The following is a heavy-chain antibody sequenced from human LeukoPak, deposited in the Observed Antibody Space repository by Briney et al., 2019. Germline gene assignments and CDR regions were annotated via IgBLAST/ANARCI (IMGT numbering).Heavy chain of an antibody. CDR2: IYYSGTT. V-gene: IGHV4-59*08. J-gene: IGHJ4*02. Sequence: PSETLSLTCTVSGGSISTYYWSWIRQPPGKGLEWIGHIYYSGTTDYNPSLKSRVTISIDTSKNQFSLKLSSVTAADTAVYYCARGLSGSYYKFDYWGQGTLVTVSS. CDR3: ARGLSGSYYKFDY. D-gene: IGHD1-26*01. CDR1: GGSISTYY.